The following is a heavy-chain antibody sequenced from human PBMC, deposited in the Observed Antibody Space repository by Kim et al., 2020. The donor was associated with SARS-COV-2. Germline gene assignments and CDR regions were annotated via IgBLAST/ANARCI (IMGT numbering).Heavy chain of an antibody. CDR1: GYSFTSYW. Sequence: GESLKISCKGSGYSFTSYWIGWVRQMPGKGLEWMGIIYPGDSDTRYSPSFQGQVTISADKSISTAYLQWSSLKASDTAMYYCARRLTGDYYYYYYMYVWGKRATVSVSS. D-gene: IGHD3-9*01. V-gene: IGHV5-51*01. CDR3: ARRLTGDYYYYYYMYV. J-gene: IGHJ6*03. CDR2: IYPGDSDT.